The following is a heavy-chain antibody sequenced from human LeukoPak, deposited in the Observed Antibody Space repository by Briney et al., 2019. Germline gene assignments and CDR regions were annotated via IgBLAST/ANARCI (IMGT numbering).Heavy chain of an antibody. J-gene: IGHJ4*02. CDR2: INPSGGST. V-gene: IGHV1-46*01. Sequence: GASVKVSCKASGYTFTGYYMHWVRQAPGQGLEWMGIINPSGGSTSYAQKFQGRVTMTRDTSTSTVYMELSSLRSEDTAVYYCARGLSRDGYNAYFDYWGQGTLVTVSS. CDR1: GYTFTGYY. D-gene: IGHD5-24*01. CDR3: ARGLSRDGYNAYFDY.